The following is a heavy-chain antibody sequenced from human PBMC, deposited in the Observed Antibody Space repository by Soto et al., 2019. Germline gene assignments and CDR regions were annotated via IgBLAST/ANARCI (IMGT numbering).Heavy chain of an antibody. V-gene: IGHV4-59*01. CDR3: AREREEGNWFDP. CDR1: GGSISSYY. J-gene: IGHJ5*02. CDR2: IYYSGST. Sequence: SETLSLTCTVSGGSISSYYWSWIRQPPGKGLEWIGYIYYSGSTNYNPSLKSRVTISVDTSKNQFSLKLSSVTAADTAVYYCAREREEGNWFDPWGQGTLVTVSS.